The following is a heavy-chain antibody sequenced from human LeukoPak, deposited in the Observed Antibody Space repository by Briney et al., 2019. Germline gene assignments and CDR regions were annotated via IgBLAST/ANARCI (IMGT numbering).Heavy chain of an antibody. CDR1: GFTVSSNF. V-gene: IGHV3-66*04. CDR2: IYSGGST. D-gene: IGHD1-26*01. Sequence: GGSLRLSCAASGFTVSSNFMSWVRQAPGKGLEWVSVIYSGGSTYYADSVKGRFTISRDNSKNTLYLQMNSLRAKDTAVYYCARRGSYYSFDSWGQGTLVTVSS. J-gene: IGHJ4*02. CDR3: ARRGSYYSFDS.